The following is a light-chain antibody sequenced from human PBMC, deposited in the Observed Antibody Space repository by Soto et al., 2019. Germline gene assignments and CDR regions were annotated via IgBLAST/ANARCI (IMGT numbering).Light chain of an antibody. CDR3: QHYYGYPYT. CDR1: HVVSNY. CDR2: AAS. V-gene: IGKV1-8*01. J-gene: IGKJ2*01. Sequence: AIRMTQSPSSLSASIGDRVTITCRASHVVSNYLAWYQQKPGKAPKALIYAASFLQSGVPSRFSGSGSGTDFSLTISFLQSEDFATYYCQHYYGYPYTFGQGTTLQMK.